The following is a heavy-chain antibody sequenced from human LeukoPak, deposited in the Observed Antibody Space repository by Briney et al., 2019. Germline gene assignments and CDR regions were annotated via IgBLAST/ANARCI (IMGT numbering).Heavy chain of an antibody. CDR2: IFSAGST. CDR3: ARGHDSRGSLPNCFDY. CDR1: GFTVSSNY. J-gene: IGHJ4*02. V-gene: IGHV3-66*01. Sequence: GGSLRLSCAASGFTVSSNYMSWVRQAPGKGLEWVSVIFSAGSTYYAESVKGKFTIARDNSKNTLYLQMNSLRAEDTAVYYCARGHDSRGSLPNCFDYWGQGTLVTVSS. D-gene: IGHD3-22*01.